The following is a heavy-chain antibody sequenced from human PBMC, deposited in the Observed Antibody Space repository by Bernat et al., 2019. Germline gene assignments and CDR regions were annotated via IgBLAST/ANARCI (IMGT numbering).Heavy chain of an antibody. CDR3: ARDIVGSAGTSFDY. V-gene: IGHV3-33*01. Sequence: VQLVESGGDLVQPGGSLRLSCAASGFTFSSYGMHWVRQAPGKGLEWVAVIWYDGSNKYYADSVKGRFTISRDNSKNTLYLQMNSLRAEDTAVYYCARDIVGSAGTSFDYWGQGTLVTVSS. J-gene: IGHJ4*02. CDR2: IWYDGSNK. CDR1: GFTFSSYG. D-gene: IGHD6-19*01.